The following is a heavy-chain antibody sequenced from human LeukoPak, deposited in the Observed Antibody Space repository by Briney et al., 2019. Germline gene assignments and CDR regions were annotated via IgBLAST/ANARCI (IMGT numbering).Heavy chain of an antibody. D-gene: IGHD5-12*01. CDR1: GFTFSSYA. CDR2: ISSNGGSA. CDR3: ARVSGYDSY. Sequence: GGSLRLSCAASGFTFSSYAMHWVRQAPGKGLEYVSAISSNGGSAYYANSVKGRFTISRDNSKNTLYLQMGSLRAEDMAVYYCARVSGYDSYWGQGTLVTVSS. J-gene: IGHJ4*02. V-gene: IGHV3-64*01.